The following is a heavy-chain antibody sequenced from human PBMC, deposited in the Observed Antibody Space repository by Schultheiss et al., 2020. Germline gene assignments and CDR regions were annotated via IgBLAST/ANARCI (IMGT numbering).Heavy chain of an antibody. CDR2: INMDGSST. V-gene: IGHV3-74*01. J-gene: IGHJ4*02. CDR3: ARRHCSSTSCYGAIDY. Sequence: GGSLRLSCAASGFTFNIYWMHWVRQAPGKGLVWVSRINMDGSSTSYADSVKGRFTISRDNAKNTLYLQMNSLRAEDTAVYYCARRHCSSTSCYGAIDYWGQGTLVTVSS. D-gene: IGHD2-2*01. CDR1: GFTFNIYW.